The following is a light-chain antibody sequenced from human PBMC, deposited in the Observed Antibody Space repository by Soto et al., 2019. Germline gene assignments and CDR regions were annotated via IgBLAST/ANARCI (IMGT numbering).Light chain of an antibody. CDR2: SSN. J-gene: IGLJ1*01. Sequence: QSVLTQPPSASGTPGQRVTIYCSGSSYNIGSDTVNWYQHLPGTAPKLLIYSSNQRPSGVPDRFSGSKSGTSASLAISGLQSEDEADYYCAAWDDSLNGYVFGTGTKLTVL. CDR3: AAWDDSLNGYV. V-gene: IGLV1-44*01. CDR1: SYNIGSDT.